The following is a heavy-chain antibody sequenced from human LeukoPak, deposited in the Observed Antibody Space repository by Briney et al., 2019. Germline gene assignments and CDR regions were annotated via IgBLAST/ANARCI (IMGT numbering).Heavy chain of an antibody. D-gene: IGHD3-22*01. V-gene: IGHV4-59*08. CDR3: ARGDYYDSSGYYLHY. Sequence: SETLSLTCTVSGGSISSYYWSWIRQPPGKGLEWIGYISYSGGTNYNPSLKSRVTISVDTSKNQFSLKLSSVTAADTAVYYCARGDYYDSSGYYLHYWGQGTLVTVSS. CDR2: ISYSGGT. J-gene: IGHJ4*02. CDR1: GGSISSYY.